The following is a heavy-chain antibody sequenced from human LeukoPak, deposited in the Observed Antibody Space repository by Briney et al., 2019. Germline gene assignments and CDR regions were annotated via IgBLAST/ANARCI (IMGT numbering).Heavy chain of an antibody. CDR3: ARAYSSSSYYFDY. V-gene: IGHV3-66*02. CDR1: GFTVSSNY. J-gene: IGHJ4*02. D-gene: IGHD6-6*01. CDR2: IYSGDST. Sequence: GGSLRLSCAASGFTVSSNYMSWVRQAPGKGLEWVSVIYSGDSTYYADSVKGRFTISRDNSKNTLYLQMNSLRAGDTAVYYCARAYSSSSYYFDYWGQGTLVTVSS.